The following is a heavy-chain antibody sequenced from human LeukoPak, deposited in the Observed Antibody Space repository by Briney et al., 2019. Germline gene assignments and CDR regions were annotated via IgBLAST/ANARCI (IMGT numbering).Heavy chain of an antibody. D-gene: IGHD6-13*01. CDR3: ARGPGGRLRAAADY. Sequence: ASVKVSCKASGYTFTGYYMHWVRQAPGQGLEWMGWINPNSGGTNYAQKFQGRVTMTRDTSISTAYMELSSLRSEDTAVYYCARGPGGRLRAAADYWGQGTLVTVSS. CDR1: GYTFTGYY. CDR2: INPNSGGT. J-gene: IGHJ4*02. V-gene: IGHV1-2*02.